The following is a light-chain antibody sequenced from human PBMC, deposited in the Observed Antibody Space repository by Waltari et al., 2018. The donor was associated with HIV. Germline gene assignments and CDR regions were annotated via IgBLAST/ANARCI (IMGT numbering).Light chain of an antibody. CDR3: SSYTSSSTLV. Sequence: QSALTQSAPVSGPPGQSITISCTGTGSDVGGYNYVSGYHQHPGKAPNLMIYEVINRRSGVSNRFSGSKSGNTASLTISGLQAEDEADYYCSSYTSSSTLVFGTGTKVTVL. CDR2: EVI. J-gene: IGLJ1*01. V-gene: IGLV2-14*01. CDR1: GSDVGGYNY.